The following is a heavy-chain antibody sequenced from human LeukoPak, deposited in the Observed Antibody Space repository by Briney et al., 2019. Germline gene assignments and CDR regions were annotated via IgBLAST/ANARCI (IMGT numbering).Heavy chain of an antibody. Sequence: SQTLSLTCTVSGGSISSGLYSWSWIRQPAGKGLEWIGRFYTSGSTNYNPSLKSRVTISVDTSKNQFSLKLSSVTAADTAVYYCASQRVVTYYYYMDVWGKGTTVTVSS. V-gene: IGHV4-61*02. CDR2: FYTSGST. CDR1: GGSISSGLYS. D-gene: IGHD2-21*02. J-gene: IGHJ6*03. CDR3: ASQRVVTYYYYMDV.